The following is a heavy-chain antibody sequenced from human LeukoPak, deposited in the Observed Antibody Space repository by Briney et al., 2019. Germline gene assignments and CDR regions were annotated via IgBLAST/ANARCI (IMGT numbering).Heavy chain of an antibody. CDR1: GFTFSSYS. J-gene: IGHJ5*02. Sequence: GGSLRLSCAASGFTFSSYSMNWVRQAPGKGLEWVSYISSSSSTLYYADSVKGRFTISRDNSKNSLYLQMNSLRAEDTAVYYCAKEGVPGRGLSWFDPWGQGTLVTVSS. D-gene: IGHD2-2*01. CDR3: AKEGVPGRGLSWFDP. CDR2: ISSSSSTL. V-gene: IGHV3-48*01.